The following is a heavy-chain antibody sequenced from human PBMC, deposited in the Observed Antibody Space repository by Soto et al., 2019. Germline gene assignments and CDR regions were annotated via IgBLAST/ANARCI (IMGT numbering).Heavy chain of an antibody. CDR3: AKALHIEVRGRPTPDF. J-gene: IGHJ4*02. V-gene: IGHV3-30*18. CDR2: ISFDGRNE. D-gene: IGHD3-10*01. CDR1: GFTFWNYG. Sequence: QVQLVESGGGVVQPGRSLRLSCAASGFTFWNYGMHWVRQAPGKGLEWVAVISFDGRNEYSADSVKGRFTISRDTSKSTLLLPMNGRSQEDTAVYYCAKALHIEVRGRPTPDFWGQGTLVTVSS.